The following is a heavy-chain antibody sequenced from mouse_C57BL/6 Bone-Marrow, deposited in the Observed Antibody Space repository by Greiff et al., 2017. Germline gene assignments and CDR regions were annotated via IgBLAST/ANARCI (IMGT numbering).Heavy chain of an antibody. CDR3: ARGGCFAY. V-gene: IGHV1-59*01. Sequence: HVQLQQPGAELVRPGTSVKLSCKASGYTFTSYWMHWVKQRPGQGLEWIGVIDPSDSYTNYNQKFKGKATLTVDTSSSTAYMQLSSLTSEDSAVYYCARGGCFAYWGQGTLVTVSA. CDR1: GYTFTSYW. J-gene: IGHJ3*01. CDR2: IDPSDSYT.